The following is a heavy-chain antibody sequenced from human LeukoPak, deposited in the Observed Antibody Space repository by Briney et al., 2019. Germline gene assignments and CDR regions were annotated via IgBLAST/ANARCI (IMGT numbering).Heavy chain of an antibody. J-gene: IGHJ4*02. V-gene: IGHV4-39*07. CDR3: ARGKGDGSEFDY. CDR2: IYYSGSP. Sequence: PSETLSLTCTVSGGSLSSSSYYWGWIRQPPGKGLEWIGSIYYSGSPYYNPSLKSRVTISVDTSKNQFSLKLSSVTAADTAVYYCARGKGDGSEFDYWGQGTLVTVSS. CDR1: GGSLSSSSYY. D-gene: IGHD5-24*01.